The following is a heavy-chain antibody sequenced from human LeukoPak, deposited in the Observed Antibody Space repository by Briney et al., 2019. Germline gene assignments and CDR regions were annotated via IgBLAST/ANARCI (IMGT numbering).Heavy chain of an antibody. CDR3: ARHNWNDVLNWFDP. V-gene: IGHV4-39*01. D-gene: IGHD1-20*01. CDR1: GGSISSNNFY. Sequence: SETLSLTCTVSGGSISSNNFYWDWIRQPPGKGLEWIGSIYYSGSTYYNPSLKSRVTISVDTSKNQFSLKLSSVTAADTAVYYCARHNWNDVLNWFDPWGQGTLVTVSS. CDR2: IYYSGST. J-gene: IGHJ5*02.